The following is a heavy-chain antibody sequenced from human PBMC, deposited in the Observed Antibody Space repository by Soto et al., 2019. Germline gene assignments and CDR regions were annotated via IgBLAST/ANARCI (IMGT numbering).Heavy chain of an antibody. D-gene: IGHD3-10*01. CDR1: GFSFSTYA. J-gene: IGHJ5*02. CDR2: ISSSSGAI. Sequence: EVQLVESGGGLVQPGGSLRFSCAASGFSFSTYAMNWVRQAPGKGLEWLSYISSSSGAIHYADSVQGRFTTSRDNGKNSLYLQMNSLIAEDTAVYYCVRAQNFGSSWGPGTLVTVSS. V-gene: IGHV3-48*01. CDR3: VRAQNFGSS.